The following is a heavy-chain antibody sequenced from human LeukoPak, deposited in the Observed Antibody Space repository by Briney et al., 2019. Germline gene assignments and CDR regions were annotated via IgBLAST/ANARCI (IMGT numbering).Heavy chain of an antibody. CDR3: ARDLYDWAQQLARVPDAFDI. D-gene: IGHD6-13*01. V-gene: IGHV1-18*01. Sequence: ASVKVSCKASGYTFTSYGISWVRQASGQGLEWMGWISAYNGNTNYAQKLQGRVTMTTDTSTSTAYMELRSLRPDDTAVYYCARDLYDWAQQLARVPDAFDIWGQGTMVTVSS. CDR1: GYTFTSYG. CDR2: ISAYNGNT. J-gene: IGHJ3*02.